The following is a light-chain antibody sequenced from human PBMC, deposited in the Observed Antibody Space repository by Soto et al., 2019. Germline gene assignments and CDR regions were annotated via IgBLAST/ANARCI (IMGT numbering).Light chain of an antibody. Sequence: QSALTQPPSASGSPGQSVTISCTGTSSDVGGYNFVSWYQQHPGKAPKLMIYEVSERPSGVPDRFSGSKSGNTASLTVSGLQAEDEADYYCNSYAGSNIVVFGGGTKVTVL. CDR3: NSYAGSNIVV. J-gene: IGLJ2*01. V-gene: IGLV2-8*01. CDR1: SSDVGGYNF. CDR2: EVS.